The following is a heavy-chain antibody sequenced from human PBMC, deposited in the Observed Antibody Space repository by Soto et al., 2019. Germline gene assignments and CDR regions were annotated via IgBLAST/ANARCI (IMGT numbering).Heavy chain of an antibody. CDR2: ISGSGGST. D-gene: IGHD6-19*01. Sequence: EVQLLESGGGLVQPGGSLRLSCAASGFTFSSYAMSWVRQAPGKGLEWVSAISGSGGSTYYADSVKGRFTISRDNSKNTLYLQMNSLRAEDTAVYYSAKDRGDQWLADLDCFDYWGQGTLVTVSS. CDR1: GFTFSSYA. J-gene: IGHJ4*02. V-gene: IGHV3-23*01. CDR3: AKDRGDQWLADLDCFDY.